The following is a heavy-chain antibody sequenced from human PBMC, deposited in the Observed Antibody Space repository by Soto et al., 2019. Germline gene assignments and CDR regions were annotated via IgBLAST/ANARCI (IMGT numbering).Heavy chain of an antibody. V-gene: IGHV1-3*01. CDR2: INAGNGNT. D-gene: IGHD1-20*01. J-gene: IGHJ4*02. CDR1: GYTFTSYA. Sequence: QVQLVQSGAEVKKPGASVKVSCKASGYTFTSYAMHWVRQAPGQRLEWMGWINAGNGNTKYSQKFQGRVTITRDTSASTAYMELSSLRSEDTAVYYCARAPRGITGTPSDYWGQGTLVTVSS. CDR3: ARAPRGITGTPSDY.